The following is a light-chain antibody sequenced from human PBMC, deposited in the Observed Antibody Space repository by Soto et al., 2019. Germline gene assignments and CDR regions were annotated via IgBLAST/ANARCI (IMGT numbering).Light chain of an antibody. V-gene: IGKV3-20*01. J-gene: IGKJ1*01. Sequence: EIVLTQSPGTLSLSPGERATLSCRASQSVSSSYLAWYQHKPGQSPRLLIYGASIRATGIPDRFSGSGSGTDFTLTISRLEPEDFAVYYCQQYGPSPWRFGQGTKVEIK. CDR1: QSVSSSY. CDR2: GAS. CDR3: QQYGPSPWR.